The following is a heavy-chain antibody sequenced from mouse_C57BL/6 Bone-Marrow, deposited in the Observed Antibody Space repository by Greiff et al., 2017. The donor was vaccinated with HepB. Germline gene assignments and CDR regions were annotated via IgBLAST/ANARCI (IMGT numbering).Heavy chain of an antibody. V-gene: IGHV14-4*01. CDR2: IDPENGDT. D-gene: IGHD6-2*01. CDR3: TSYLSPFAY. Sequence: EVQRVESGAELVRPGASVKLSCTASGFNIKDDYMHWVKQRPEQGLEWIGWIDPENGDTEYASKFQGKATITADTSSNTAYLQLSSLTSEDTAVYYCTSYLSPFAYWGQGTLVTVSA. J-gene: IGHJ3*01. CDR1: GFNIKDDY.